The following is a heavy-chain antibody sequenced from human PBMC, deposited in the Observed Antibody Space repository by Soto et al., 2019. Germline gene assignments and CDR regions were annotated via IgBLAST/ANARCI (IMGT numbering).Heavy chain of an antibody. CDR2: ISYDGSIK. Sequence: QVQLVESGGGVVQPGRSLRLSCAASGFTFSSYGMHWVRQAPGKGLEWVAVISYDGSIKYYADSVKGRFTISRDNSKNTLYLQMNSLRAEDTAVYYCAKGGWAAAGPVLPDAFDIWGQGTMVTVSS. V-gene: IGHV3-30*18. CDR3: AKGGWAAAGPVLPDAFDI. D-gene: IGHD6-13*01. CDR1: GFTFSSYG. J-gene: IGHJ3*02.